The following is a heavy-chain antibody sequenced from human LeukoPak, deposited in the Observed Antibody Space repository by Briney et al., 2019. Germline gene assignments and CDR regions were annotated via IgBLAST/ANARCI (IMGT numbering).Heavy chain of an antibody. CDR3: ARDTGYCSSTSCYWSWEGYSMDV. V-gene: IGHV3-21*01. J-gene: IGHJ6*04. CDR2: ISSSSSYI. CDR1: GFTFSSYS. D-gene: IGHD2-2*01. Sequence: GGSLRLSCAASGFTFSSYSMNWVRQAPGKGLEWVSSISSSSSYIYYADSVKGRFTISRDNAKNSLYLQMNSLRAEDTAVYYCARDTGYCSSTSCYWSWEGYSMDVWGKGTTVTVSS.